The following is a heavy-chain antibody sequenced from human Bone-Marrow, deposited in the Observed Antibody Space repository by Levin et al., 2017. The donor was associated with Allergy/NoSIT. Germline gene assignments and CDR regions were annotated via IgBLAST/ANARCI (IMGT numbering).Heavy chain of an antibody. CDR2: ISSSSSYI. Sequence: ASVKVSCAASGFTFSSYRMNWVRQAPGKGLEWVSSISSSSSYIYYADSVKGRFTISRDNAKNSLYLQMNSLRAEDTAVYYCARDFLVGGSYYVGYFDYWGQGTLVTVSS. V-gene: IGHV3-21*01. J-gene: IGHJ4*02. D-gene: IGHD1-26*01. CDR3: ARDFLVGGSYYVGYFDY. CDR1: GFTFSSYR.